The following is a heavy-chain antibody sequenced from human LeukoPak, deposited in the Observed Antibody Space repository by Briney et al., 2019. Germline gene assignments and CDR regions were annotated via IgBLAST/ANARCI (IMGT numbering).Heavy chain of an antibody. CDR3: ASSVAGDYYYYGMDV. D-gene: IGHD6-19*01. CDR1: GFTFSSYG. V-gene: IGHV3-30*03. CDR2: ISYDGGNK. Sequence: PGGSLRLSCAASGFTFSSYGMHWVRQAPSKGLEWVAVISYDGGNKYYADSVKGRFTISRDNSKNTLYLQMNSLRAEDTAVYYCASSVAGDYYYYGMDVWGQGTTVTVSS. J-gene: IGHJ6*02.